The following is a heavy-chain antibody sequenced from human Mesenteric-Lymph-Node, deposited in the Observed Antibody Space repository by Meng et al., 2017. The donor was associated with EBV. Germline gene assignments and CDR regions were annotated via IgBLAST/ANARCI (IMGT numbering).Heavy chain of an antibody. Sequence: VRLGGCGGGLVQPGGSLRLSCAASGFTFSSYAMSWVRQAPGKGLEWVSAISGSGGSTYYADSVKGRFTISRDNSKNTLYLQMNSLRAEDTAVYYCALSSSPGGPVVSGSGYWGQGTLVTVSS. D-gene: IGHD6-6*01. CDR1: GFTFSSYA. CDR3: ALSSSPGGPVVSGSGY. CDR2: ISGSGGST. V-gene: IGHV3-23*04. J-gene: IGHJ4*02.